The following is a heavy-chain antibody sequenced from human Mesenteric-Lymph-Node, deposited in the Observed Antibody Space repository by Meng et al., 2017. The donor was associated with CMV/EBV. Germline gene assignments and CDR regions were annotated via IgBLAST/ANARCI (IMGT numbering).Heavy chain of an antibody. V-gene: IGHV4-39*07. CDR1: GDSISSRNYY. CDR2: FYFSGST. J-gene: IGHJ5*02. Sequence: VSGDSISSRNYYWGWIRQHPGKGLEWIGSFYFSGSTYYNPSLKSRVSISVDTSKNQFSLKLDSVTAAGTAVYYCAREGDEHQNWFDPWGQGTLVTVSS. CDR3: AREGDEHQNWFDP.